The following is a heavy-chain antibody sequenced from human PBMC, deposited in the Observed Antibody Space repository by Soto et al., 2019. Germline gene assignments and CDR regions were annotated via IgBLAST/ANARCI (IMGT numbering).Heavy chain of an antibody. D-gene: IGHD6-19*01. J-gene: IGHJ6*02. V-gene: IGHV3-30*18. Sequence: QVQLVESGGGVVQPGRSLRLSCAASGFTFSSYGMHWVRQAPGKGLEWVAVISYDGSNKYYADSVKGRFTISRDNSKNTLYLQRNSLRVEDTAVYYCAKDDGAVAALHHYYYGMDVWGQGTTVTVS. CDR2: ISYDGSNK. CDR1: GFTFSSYG. CDR3: AKDDGAVAALHHYYYGMDV.